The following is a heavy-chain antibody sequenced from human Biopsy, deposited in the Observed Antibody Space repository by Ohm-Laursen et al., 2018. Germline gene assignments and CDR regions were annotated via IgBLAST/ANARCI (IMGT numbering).Heavy chain of an antibody. D-gene: IGHD3-16*01. CDR1: GGSISSSY. J-gene: IGHJ4*02. V-gene: IGHV4-59*08. CDR3: AKQWSYYESFTQHYRGDFDY. CDR2: ISYSGST. Sequence: GTLSLTCSVSGGSISSSYWSWIRQPPGKGLEWIGYISYSGSTSYNPSLKSRVTISADTSKNQLSLTLGSLTAADTAVYFCAKQWSYYESFTQHYRGDFDYWGQGTLVIVSS.